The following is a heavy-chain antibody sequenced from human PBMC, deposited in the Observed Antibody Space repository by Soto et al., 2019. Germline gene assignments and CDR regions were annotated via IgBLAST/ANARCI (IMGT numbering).Heavy chain of an antibody. J-gene: IGHJ6*02. D-gene: IGHD4-17*01. V-gene: IGHV1-58*01. CDR1: GFTFTSSA. CDR3: AADGPSDYAYYYYYGMDV. Sequence: SVKVSCKASGFTFTSSAVQWVRQARGQRLEWIGWIVVGSGNTNYAQKFQERVTITRDMSTSTAYMELSSLRSEDTAVYYCAADGPSDYAYYYYYGMDVWGQGTTVTVSS. CDR2: IVVGSGNT.